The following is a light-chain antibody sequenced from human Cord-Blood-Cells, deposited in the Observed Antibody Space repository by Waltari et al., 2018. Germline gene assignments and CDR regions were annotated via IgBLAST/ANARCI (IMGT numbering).Light chain of an antibody. CDR2: GAS. CDR3: QQYGSSAWT. Sequence: ILLTQSPGTLSLSPRERATLSCRASPSVSSSYLAWYPQKPGQAPRLLLYGASSRATAIPDRLSGSGSGTDFTLTISRLEPEDFPVYYCQQYGSSAWTFGQGTKVEIK. CDR1: PSVSSSY. J-gene: IGKJ1*01. V-gene: IGKV3-20*01.